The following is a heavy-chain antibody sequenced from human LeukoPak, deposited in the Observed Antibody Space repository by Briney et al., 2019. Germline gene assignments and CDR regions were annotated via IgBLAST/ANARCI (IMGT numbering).Heavy chain of an antibody. CDR1: CGSSSGYY. J-gene: IGHJ4*02. CDR3: ALSPGYSGYAYYFDY. Sequence: PSATLSLTCAVCCGSSSGYYGSWLPKPPEEGEGWIGEFNHSGSTNYNPSLKSRVTISVDTSKNQFSLKLSSVTAADTAVYYCALSPGYSGYAYYFDYWGQGTLVTVSS. V-gene: IGHV4-34*01. CDR2: FNHSGST. D-gene: IGHD5-12*01.